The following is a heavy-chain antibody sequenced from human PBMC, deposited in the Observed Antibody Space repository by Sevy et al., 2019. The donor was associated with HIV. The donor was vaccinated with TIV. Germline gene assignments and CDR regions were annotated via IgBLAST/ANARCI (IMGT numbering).Heavy chain of an antibody. V-gene: IGHV3-53*01. CDR2: IYSGGTT. CDR3: ARRAAAGSYFDY. Sequence: GGSLRLSCAASGFTVSSNYMSWVRQAPGKGLEWVSFIYSGGTTYDADSVKGRFTISRDNSKNTLYLQMNSLRAEDTAMYYCARRAAAGSYFDYWGQGTLVTVSS. CDR1: GFTVSSNY. D-gene: IGHD6-13*01. J-gene: IGHJ4*02.